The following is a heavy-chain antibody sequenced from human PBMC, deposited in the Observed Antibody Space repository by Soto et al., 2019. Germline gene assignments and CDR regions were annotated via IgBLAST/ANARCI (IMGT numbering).Heavy chain of an antibody. CDR3: ARDQEAIAVAVI. D-gene: IGHD6-19*01. J-gene: IGHJ3*02. CDR2: IIPILGIA. CDR1: GGTFSSYT. Sequence: GASVKVSCKACGGTFSSYTISWVRQAPGQGLEWMGRIIPILGIANYAQKFQGRVTITADKSTSTAYMELSSLRSEDTAVYYCARDQEAIAVAVIWGQGTMVTVSS. V-gene: IGHV1-69*04.